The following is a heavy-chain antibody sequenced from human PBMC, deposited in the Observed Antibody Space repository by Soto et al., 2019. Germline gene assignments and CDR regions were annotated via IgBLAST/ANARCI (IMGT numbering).Heavy chain of an antibody. V-gene: IGHV4-39*01. CDR2: IYYRGRT. D-gene: IGHD5-18*01. Sequence: QLQLQESGPGLVKPSETLSLTCTVSGGSISSSSYYWGWIRQPPGKGLEWIGSIYYRGRTYYNPSLKSRVPISVDTSKSLFSLKLSSVTAADTAVYYCARPDTAMAAGAFDIWGQGTMVTVSS. CDR1: GGSISSSSYY. CDR3: ARPDTAMAAGAFDI. J-gene: IGHJ3*02.